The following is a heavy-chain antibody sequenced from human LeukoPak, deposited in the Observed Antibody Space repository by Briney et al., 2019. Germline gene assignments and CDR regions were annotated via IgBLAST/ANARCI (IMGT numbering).Heavy chain of an antibody. CDR1: GYTFTSYY. V-gene: IGHV1-46*01. D-gene: IGHD2-15*01. Sequence: ASVKVSCKASGYTFTSYYMHWVRQAPGQGLEWMGIINPSGGSTSYAQKFQGRVTMTRDTSTSTVYMELSSLRSEDTAVYYCAREAPYRSGGSCYFDYWGQGTLVTVSS. CDR2: INPSGGST. CDR3: AREAPYRSGGSCYFDY. J-gene: IGHJ4*02.